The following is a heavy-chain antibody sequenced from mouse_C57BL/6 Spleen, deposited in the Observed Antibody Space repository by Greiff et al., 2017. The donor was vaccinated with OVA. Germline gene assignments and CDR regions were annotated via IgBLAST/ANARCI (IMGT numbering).Heavy chain of an antibody. CDR2: ISDGGSYT. V-gene: IGHV5-4*01. D-gene: IGHD3-3*01. CDR3: ARGRDYSDY. CDR1: GFTFSSYA. Sequence: EVQLVESGGGLVKPGGSLKLSCAASGFTFSSYAMSWVRQTPEKRLEWVATISDGGSYTYYPDNVKGRFTISRDNAKNNLYLQMSHLKSEDTAMYYCARGRDYSDYWGQGTTLTVSS. J-gene: IGHJ2*01.